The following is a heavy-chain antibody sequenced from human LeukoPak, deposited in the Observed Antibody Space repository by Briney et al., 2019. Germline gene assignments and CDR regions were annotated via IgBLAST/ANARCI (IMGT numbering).Heavy chain of an antibody. CDR3: ARDGYYYDSSGYYVRVAFDI. CDR2: ISAYNGNT. V-gene: IGHV1-18*01. Sequence: ASVKVSCKASGYTFTSYGISWVRQAPGQGLEWMGWISAYNGNTNYAQKLQGRVTMTTDTSTSTAYMELRSLRSDDTAVYYCARDGYYYDSSGYYVRVAFDIWGQGTMVTVSS. CDR1: GYTFTSYG. D-gene: IGHD3-22*01. J-gene: IGHJ3*02.